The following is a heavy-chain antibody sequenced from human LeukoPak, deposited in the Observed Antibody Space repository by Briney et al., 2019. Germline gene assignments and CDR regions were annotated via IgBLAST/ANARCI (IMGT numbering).Heavy chain of an antibody. J-gene: IGHJ4*02. V-gene: IGHV3-74*01. CDR1: GFTFSSYG. CDR2: INTDGSST. Sequence: GGSLRLSCAASGFTFSSYGMHWVRQAPGKGLVWVSRINTDGSSTNYADSVKGRFTISRDNAKNTLYLQMNSLRAEDTAVYYCAREYGDDGFDYWGQGTLVTVSS. CDR3: AREYGDDGFDY. D-gene: IGHD4-17*01.